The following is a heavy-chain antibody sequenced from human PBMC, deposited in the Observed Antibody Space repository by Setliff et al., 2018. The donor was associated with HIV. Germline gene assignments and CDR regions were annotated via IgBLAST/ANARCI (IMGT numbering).Heavy chain of an antibody. V-gene: IGHV4-38-2*02. Sequence: SETLSLTCPVSGYSISSGYYWGWIRQPPGRGLEWIGAIHHSGNTYYNPSLKSRVTISEETSKNQFSLKVNSVTAADTAMYFCARESPDGLDYWGQGTLVTVSS. CDR3: ARESPDGLDY. CDR1: GYSISSGYY. J-gene: IGHJ4*02. CDR2: IHHSGNT. D-gene: IGHD2-8*01.